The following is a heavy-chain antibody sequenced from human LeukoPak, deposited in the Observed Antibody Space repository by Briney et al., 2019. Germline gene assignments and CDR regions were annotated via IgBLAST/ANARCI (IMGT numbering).Heavy chain of an antibody. Sequence: PSETLPLTCTVSGGSISSYYWSWIRQPPGKGLEWIGYIYYSGSTNYNPSLKSRVTISVDTSKNQFSLKLSSVTAADTAVYYCARRGRDGYKRAFDIWGQGTMVTVSS. CDR1: GGSISSYY. CDR2: IYYSGST. CDR3: ARRGRDGYKRAFDI. V-gene: IGHV4-59*08. D-gene: IGHD5-12*01. J-gene: IGHJ3*02.